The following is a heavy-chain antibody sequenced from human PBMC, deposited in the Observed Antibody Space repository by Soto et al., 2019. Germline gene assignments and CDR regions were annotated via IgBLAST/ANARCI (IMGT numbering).Heavy chain of an antibody. Sequence: PSETLSLTCTVSGVSISNSSYYWGWIRRPPGKGLEWIGTIYYSGITYYNPSLKSRVTLSVDTSKNQFSLKLTSVTAADTAVYYCARHGSNWGQGPLVTVSS. J-gene: IGHJ4*02. CDR2: IYYSGIT. CDR1: GVSISNSSYY. CDR3: ARHGSN. V-gene: IGHV4-39*01.